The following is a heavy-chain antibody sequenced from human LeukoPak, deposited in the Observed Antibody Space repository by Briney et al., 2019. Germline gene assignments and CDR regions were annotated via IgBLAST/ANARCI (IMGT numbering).Heavy chain of an antibody. Sequence: GGSLRLSCAASGFTFSSYGVHWVRQARGKGLEWVAFIRYDGSNKYYADSVRGRFTISRDNSKNTLYLQMNSLRAEDTAEYYCAKEQEGKNYDSSGYWDYWGQGTLVTVSS. CDR3: AKEQEGKNYDSSGYWDY. CDR1: GFTFSSYG. D-gene: IGHD3-22*01. V-gene: IGHV3-30*02. CDR2: IRYDGSNK. J-gene: IGHJ4*02.